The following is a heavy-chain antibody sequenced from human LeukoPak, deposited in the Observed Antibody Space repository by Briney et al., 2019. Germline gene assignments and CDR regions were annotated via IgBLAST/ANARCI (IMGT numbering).Heavy chain of an antibody. D-gene: IGHD3-3*01. CDR3: ASFWSGYYGGGY. CDR2: ISSSSSYI. V-gene: IGHV3-21*01. J-gene: IGHJ4*02. Sequence: GGSLRLSCAASGFTFSSYSMNWVRQAPGKGLEWVSSISSSSSYIYYADSVKGRFTISRDNAKNSLYLQMNSLRAEDTAVYYCASFWSGYYGGGYWGQGTLVTVSS. CDR1: GFTFSSYS.